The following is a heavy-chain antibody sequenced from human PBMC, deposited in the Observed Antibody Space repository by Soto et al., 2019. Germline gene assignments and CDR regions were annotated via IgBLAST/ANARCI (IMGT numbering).Heavy chain of an antibody. D-gene: IGHD3-16*01. J-gene: IGHJ4*02. CDR3: ARAVGPFDY. Sequence: QVQLVESGGGVVQPGRSLRLSCAASGFTFSVYGMHWVRQAPGKGLEWVAVIWNDGSNKYYGDSVKGRFTISRDNSKSTPFLHMNSLRADDTAVYYCARAVGPFDYWGQGTLVTVSS. CDR1: GFTFSVYG. V-gene: IGHV3-33*01. CDR2: IWNDGSNK.